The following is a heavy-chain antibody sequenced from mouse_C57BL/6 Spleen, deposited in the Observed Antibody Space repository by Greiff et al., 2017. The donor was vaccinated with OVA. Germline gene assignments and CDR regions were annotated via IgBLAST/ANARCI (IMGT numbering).Heavy chain of an antibody. Sequence: EVQGVESGGDLVKPGGSLKLSCAASGFTFSSYGMSWVRQTPDKRLEWVATISSGGSYTYYPDSVKGRFTISRATAKNTLYLQMSSQKSEDTAMYYGARHVVTTVVDWYFDVWGTGTTVTVSS. CDR1: GFTFSSYG. J-gene: IGHJ1*03. CDR3: ARHVVTTVVDWYFDV. D-gene: IGHD1-1*01. V-gene: IGHV5-6*01. CDR2: ISSGGSYT.